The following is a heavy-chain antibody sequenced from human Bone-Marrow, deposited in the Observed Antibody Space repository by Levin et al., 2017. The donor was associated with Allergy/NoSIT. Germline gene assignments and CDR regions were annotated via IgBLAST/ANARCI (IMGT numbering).Heavy chain of an antibody. Sequence: ESLKISCTVSGGSISGYYWSWIRLPPGKGLEWIGYIYDSGGTNYNPSLKSRLTISLDTSKNQFSLKLSSVTAADTAVYYCARQNGANYYYYYIDVWGKGTTVTVSS. CDR3: ARQNGANYYYYYIDV. J-gene: IGHJ6*03. V-gene: IGHV4-59*08. CDR1: GGSISGYY. CDR2: IYDSGGT.